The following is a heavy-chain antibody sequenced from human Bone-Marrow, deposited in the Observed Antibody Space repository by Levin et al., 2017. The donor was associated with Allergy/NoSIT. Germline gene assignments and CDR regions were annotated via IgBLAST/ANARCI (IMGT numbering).Heavy chain of an antibody. V-gene: IGHV3-48*01. CDR2: ISSSSTTI. CDR1: GFTFSSYS. J-gene: IGHJ4*02. D-gene: IGHD2-2*01. CDR3: AREYCSSTSCVSDY. Sequence: HPGGSLRLSCAASGFTFSSYSMNWVRQAPGKGLEWVSYISSSSTTIYYADSVKGRLTISRDNAKNSLYLQMNSLRAEDTAVYYCAREYCSSTSCVSDYWGQGTLVTVSS.